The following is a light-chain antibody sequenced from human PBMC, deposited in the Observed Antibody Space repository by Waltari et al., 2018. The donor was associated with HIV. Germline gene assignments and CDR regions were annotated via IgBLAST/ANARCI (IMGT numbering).Light chain of an antibody. CDR1: QSVSSY. CDR2: DAS. CDR3: QQRSYWPPYT. Sequence: EIVLTQSPATLSLSPGERATLSCRASQSVSSYLAWYQQKPGQAPRLLIYDASNRATGIPARFSASGSGTDFTLTISSLEPEDFAVYYCQQRSYWPPYTFDQGTRLEIK. J-gene: IGKJ2*01. V-gene: IGKV3-11*01.